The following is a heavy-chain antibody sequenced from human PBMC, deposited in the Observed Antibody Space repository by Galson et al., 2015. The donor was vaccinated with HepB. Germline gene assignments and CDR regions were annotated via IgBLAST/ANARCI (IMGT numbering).Heavy chain of an antibody. V-gene: IGHV4-39*01. CDR2: IYYSGST. J-gene: IGHJ4*02. CDR1: GGSISSSSYY. D-gene: IGHD3-16*01. CDR3: ARFMITFGGVPGYPDY. Sequence: LSLTCTVSGGSISSSSYYWGWIRQPPGKGLEWIGSIYYSGSTYYNPSLKSRVTISVDTSKNQFSLKLSSVTAADTTVYYCARFMITFGGVPGYPDYWGQGTLVTVSS.